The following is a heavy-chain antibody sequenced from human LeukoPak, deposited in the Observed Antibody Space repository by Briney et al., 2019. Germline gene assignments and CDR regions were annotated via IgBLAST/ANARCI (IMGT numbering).Heavy chain of an antibody. Sequence: PGGSLRLSCAASGFTFSSYWMSWVRQAPGKGLEWVANIKQDGSEKYYVDSVKGRFTISRDNAKSSLYLQMNSLRAEDTAVYYCAPFFIAAAGTAEGPGYWGQGTLVTVSS. CDR2: IKQDGSEK. D-gene: IGHD6-13*01. CDR3: APFFIAAAGTAEGPGY. V-gene: IGHV3-7*01. J-gene: IGHJ4*02. CDR1: GFTFSSYW.